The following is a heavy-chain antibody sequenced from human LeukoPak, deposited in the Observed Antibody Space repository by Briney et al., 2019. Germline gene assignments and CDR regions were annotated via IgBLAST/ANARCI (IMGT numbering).Heavy chain of an antibody. J-gene: IGHJ5*02. Sequence: GGSLRLSCAASGFTFSSYWMHWVRQAPGEGLVWVSRINSDGSSTSYADSVKGRFTISRDNAKNTLYLQMNSLRAEDTAVYYCARDPILGYCSSTSSSHNWFDPWGQGTLVTVSS. CDR3: ARDPILGYCSSTSSSHNWFDP. CDR2: INSDGSST. V-gene: IGHV3-74*01. CDR1: GFTFSSYW. D-gene: IGHD2-2*01.